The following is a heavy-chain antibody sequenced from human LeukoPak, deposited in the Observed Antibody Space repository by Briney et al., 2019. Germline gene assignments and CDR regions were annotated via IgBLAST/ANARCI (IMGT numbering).Heavy chain of an antibody. CDR1: GFTFSSYG. J-gene: IGHJ4*02. CDR2: ISYDGSNK. V-gene: IGHV3-30*03. D-gene: IGHD3-10*01. Sequence: GGSLRLSCAASGFTFSSYGMHWIRQAPGKGLEWVAVISYDGSNKYYADSVKGRFTISRDNSKNTLYLQMNSLRAEDTAVYYCTYYGSGSYYKPAIYWGQGTLVTVSS. CDR3: TYYGSGSYYKPAIY.